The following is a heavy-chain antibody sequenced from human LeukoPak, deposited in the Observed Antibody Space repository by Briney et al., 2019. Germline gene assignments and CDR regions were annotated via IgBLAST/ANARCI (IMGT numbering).Heavy chain of an antibody. D-gene: IGHD2-15*01. Sequence: PGGSLRLSCAASGFTFSTSSMQWVRQAPGKGLEWLAVMSGDGNHYSYGDSVQGRLSISRDNSKNTLYLHMKSLRVEDTAFYYCAGGSVATPPSFNYWGQGTLVTVSS. V-gene: IGHV3-30-3*01. CDR3: AGGSVATPPSFNY. J-gene: IGHJ4*02. CDR1: GFTFSTSS. CDR2: MSGDGNHY.